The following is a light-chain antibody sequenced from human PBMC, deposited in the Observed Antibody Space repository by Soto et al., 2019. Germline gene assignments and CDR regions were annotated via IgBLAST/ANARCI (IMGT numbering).Light chain of an antibody. CDR3: QQYDNLPS. CDR1: QDISNY. V-gene: IGKV1-33*01. Sequence: DIQMTQSPSSLSASVGDRVTITCRASQDISNYLNWYQQKPGKAPKLLIFDASNLETGVPSRFSGTGSETDFTFTISSLQPEDIATYYCQQYDNLPSFGGGTKVDIK. J-gene: IGKJ4*01. CDR2: DAS.